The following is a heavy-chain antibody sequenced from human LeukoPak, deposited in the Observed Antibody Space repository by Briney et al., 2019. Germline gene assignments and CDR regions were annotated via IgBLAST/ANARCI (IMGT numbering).Heavy chain of an antibody. CDR3: ARVDTGYSSSWRGY. CDR1: GFTVSSNY. J-gene: IGHJ4*02. CDR2: IYSGGST. V-gene: IGHV3-66*01. D-gene: IGHD6-13*01. Sequence: PGGSLRLSCAASGFTVSSNYMSWVRQAPGKGLEWVSVIYSGGSTYYADSVKGRFTISRDNAKNSLYLQMNSLRAEDTAVYYCARVDTGYSSSWRGYWGQGTLVTVSS.